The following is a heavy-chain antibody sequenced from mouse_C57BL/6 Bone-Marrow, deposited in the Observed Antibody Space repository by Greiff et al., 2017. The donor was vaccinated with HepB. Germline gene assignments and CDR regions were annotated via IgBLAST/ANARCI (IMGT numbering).Heavy chain of an antibody. D-gene: IGHD2-1*01. J-gene: IGHJ4*01. CDR3: AVIYYGIFYAMDY. CDR2: IHPNSGST. Sequence: QVQLQQPGAELVKPGASVKLSCKASGYTFTSYWVHWVKQRPGQGLEWIGMIHPNSGSTNYNEKFKSKATLTVDKASSTADMQLSSLTSEDSAVYYCAVIYYGIFYAMDYWGQGTSVTVSS. V-gene: IGHV1-64*01. CDR1: GYTFTSYW.